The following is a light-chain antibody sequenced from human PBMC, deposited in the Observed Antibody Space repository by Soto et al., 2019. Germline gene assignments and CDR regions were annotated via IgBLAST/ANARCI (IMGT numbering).Light chain of an antibody. V-gene: IGKV3-20*01. CDR1: QSVSSSY. Sequence: EIVLTQSPGTLSLSPGERGTLSCRASQSVSSSYLAWYQQTPGQAPRLVIYGASSRATGIPDRFSGSGSGTDFTLTISRLEPEDFAVYYCQQYGSSPTFGQGTKVDI. J-gene: IGKJ1*01. CDR2: GAS. CDR3: QQYGSSPT.